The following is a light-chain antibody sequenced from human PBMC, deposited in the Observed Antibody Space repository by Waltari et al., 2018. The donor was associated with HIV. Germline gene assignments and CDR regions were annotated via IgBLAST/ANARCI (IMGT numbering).Light chain of an antibody. CDR2: DAS. CDR3: QRRSNWPLIT. V-gene: IGKV3-11*01. Sequence: VSTRSPVTLSDAPGDSATLSYRASHSISSYLSCYQQKPGQSPRLLIYDASKTATGLPVRFSGGGSGTDFTHTCTILEAENFAVYYCQRRSNWPLITFGAGTTVDV. J-gene: IGKJ3*01. CDR1: HSISSY.